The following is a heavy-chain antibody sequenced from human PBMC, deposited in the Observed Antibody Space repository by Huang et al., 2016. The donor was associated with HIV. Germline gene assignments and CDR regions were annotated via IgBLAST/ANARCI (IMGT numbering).Heavy chain of an antibody. CDR1: GYSFTSYW. J-gene: IGHJ4*02. CDR2: IYPVDPDT. CDR3: ARRLNSDHGGYFDY. Sequence: EVQLVQSGAEVKKPGEFLKISCKGSGYSFTSYWVGWVRQMPGKGLEWMGIIYPVDPDTRYSPSFQGQVTISADKSTSTAYLQWSSLKASDIAMYYCARRLNSDHGGYFDYWGQGTLVTVSS. V-gene: IGHV5-51*01. D-gene: IGHD3-10*01.